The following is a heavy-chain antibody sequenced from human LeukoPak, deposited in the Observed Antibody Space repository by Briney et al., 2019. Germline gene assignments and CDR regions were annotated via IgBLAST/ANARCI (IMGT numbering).Heavy chain of an antibody. V-gene: IGHV3-30*02. CDR3: AKNFRDSSGYYPNTRSDY. D-gene: IGHD3-22*01. CDR2: IRYDGSNK. CDR1: GFTFSSYG. Sequence: GGSLRLSCAASGFTFSSYGMHWVRQAPGKGLEWVAFIRYDGSNKYYADPVKGRFTISRDNSKNTLYLQMNSLRAGDTAVYYCAKNFRDSSGYYPNTRSDYWGQGTLVTVSS. J-gene: IGHJ4*02.